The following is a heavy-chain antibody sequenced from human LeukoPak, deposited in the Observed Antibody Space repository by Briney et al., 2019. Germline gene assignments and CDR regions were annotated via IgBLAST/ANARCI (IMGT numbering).Heavy chain of an antibody. Sequence: PETLSLTCTVSGGSISSYYWSWIRQPPGKGLEWIGYIYYSGSTNYNPSLKSRVTISVDKSKNQFSLKLSSVTAADTAVYYCASFHLYCSGGSCYGSDYWGQGTLVTVSS. CDR2: IYYSGST. CDR3: ASFHLYCSGGSCYGSDY. V-gene: IGHV4-59*12. J-gene: IGHJ4*02. CDR1: GGSISSYY. D-gene: IGHD2-15*01.